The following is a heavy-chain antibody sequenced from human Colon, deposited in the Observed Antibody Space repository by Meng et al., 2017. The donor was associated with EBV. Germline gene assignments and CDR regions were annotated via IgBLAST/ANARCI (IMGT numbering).Heavy chain of an antibody. CDR2: IDHRGNT. D-gene: IGHD3-10*01. Sequence: LQPWGAGPFMPSETLSRRCPVFGGSFPDSYLTWIRLPPGKGLELIGDIDHRGNTKYNPSLKSRVTISLDTSKKQFSLKVSSVTAADSAVYYCARRGPSGNFSPWSQGALVTVSS. J-gene: IGHJ5*02. CDR3: ARRGPSGNFSP. V-gene: IGHV4-34*01. CDR1: GGSFPDSY.